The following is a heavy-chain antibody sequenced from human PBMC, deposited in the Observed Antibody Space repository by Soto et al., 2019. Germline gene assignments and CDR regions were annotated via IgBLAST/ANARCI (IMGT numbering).Heavy chain of an antibody. D-gene: IGHD5-12*01. Sequence: GASVKVSCKASGYTFTSYAMHWVRQAPGQRLEWMGWINAGNGNTKYSQKFQGRVTITRDTSASTAYMELSSLRSEDTAVYYCARGVATFLSFADYWGQGTLVTVSS. CDR3: ARGVATFLSFADY. V-gene: IGHV1-3*01. J-gene: IGHJ4*02. CDR1: GYTFTSYA. CDR2: INAGNGNT.